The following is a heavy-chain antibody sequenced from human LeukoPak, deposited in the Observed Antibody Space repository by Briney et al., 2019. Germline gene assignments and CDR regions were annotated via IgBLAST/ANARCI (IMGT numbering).Heavy chain of an antibody. J-gene: IGHJ4*02. V-gene: IGHV3-9*01. Sequence: GGSLRLSCAASGFTFDDYAMHWVRQAPGKGLEWVLGISWNSGSIGYADSVKGRFTISRDNAKNSLYLQMNSLRAEDTALYYCAKDWSYGSGSYLDYWGQGTLVTVSS. CDR2: ISWNSGSI. D-gene: IGHD3-10*01. CDR3: AKDWSYGSGSYLDY. CDR1: GFTFDDYA.